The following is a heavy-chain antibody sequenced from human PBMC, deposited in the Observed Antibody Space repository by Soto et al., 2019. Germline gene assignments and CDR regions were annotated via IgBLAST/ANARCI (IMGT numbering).Heavy chain of an antibody. V-gene: IGHV3-23*01. D-gene: IGHD6-13*01. J-gene: IGHJ4*02. CDR2: ISGSGGST. CDR3: AKTGGSSSWLHYFDY. Sequence: PVGSLRLSCAASGFTFSSYAMSWVRQAPGKGLEWVSAISGSGGSTYYADSVKGRFTISRDNSKNTLYLQMNSLRAEDTAVYYCAKTGGSSSWLHYFDYWGQGTLVTVSS. CDR1: GFTFSSYA.